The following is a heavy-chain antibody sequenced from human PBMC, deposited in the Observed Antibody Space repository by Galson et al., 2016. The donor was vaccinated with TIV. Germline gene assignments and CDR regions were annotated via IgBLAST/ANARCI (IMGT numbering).Heavy chain of an antibody. CDR3: ARSSGWSLED. D-gene: IGHD6-19*01. CDR1: GFSLTTPGMC. J-gene: IGHJ4*02. Sequence: PALVKPTQTLTLTCTFSGFSLTTPGMCVSWIRQPPGKALEWLARIDWEDDKYYSTSLKTRLTISKDTSKNQVVLKMTNLDPADTATYSCARSSGWSLEDWGRGTLVTVSS. V-gene: IGHV2-70*11. CDR2: IDWEDDK.